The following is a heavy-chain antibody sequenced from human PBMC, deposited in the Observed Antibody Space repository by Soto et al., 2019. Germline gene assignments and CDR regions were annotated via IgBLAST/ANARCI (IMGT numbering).Heavy chain of an antibody. D-gene: IGHD1-26*01. J-gene: IGHJ2*01. CDR2: IYSGGST. CDR3: ARGLVGATRVPYWYFDL. Sequence: PGGSLRLSCAASGFTVSSNYMSWVRQAPGKGLEWVSVIYSGGSTYYADSVKGRFTISRDNSKNTLYLQMNSLRAEDTAVYYCARGLVGATRVPYWYFDLWGRGTLVTVSS. V-gene: IGHV3-53*01. CDR1: GFTVSSNY.